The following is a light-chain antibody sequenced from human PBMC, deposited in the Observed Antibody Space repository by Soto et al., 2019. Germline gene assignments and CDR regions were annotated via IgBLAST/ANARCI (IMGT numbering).Light chain of an antibody. CDR1: QSVSSY. Sequence: IGSTQSPANVSLFTGERATLSSSASQSVSSYLAWLEQKLGKVARLLIYDGSNRGNRITARSSVRGSGTDLTLTISRLEPEDLACYYCQQRSNWPPATFGQVANVYIK. V-gene: IGKV3-11*01. J-gene: IGKJ1*01. CDR3: QQRSNWPPAT. CDR2: DGS.